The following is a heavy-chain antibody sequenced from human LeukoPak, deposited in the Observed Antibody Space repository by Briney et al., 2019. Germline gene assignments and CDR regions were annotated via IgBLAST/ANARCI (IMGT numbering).Heavy chain of an antibody. CDR3: ARSRGNGYNDDY. Sequence: GGSLRLSCAASGFTFSTYAMSWVRQAPGEGLEWVSGIIGSGGGRYYADSVKGRFTISRDNSKNTLYLQMNSLRAEDTAVYYCARSRGNGYNDDYWGQGTLVTVSS. J-gene: IGHJ4*02. CDR1: GFTFSTYA. V-gene: IGHV3-23*01. D-gene: IGHD5-12*01. CDR2: IIGSGGGR.